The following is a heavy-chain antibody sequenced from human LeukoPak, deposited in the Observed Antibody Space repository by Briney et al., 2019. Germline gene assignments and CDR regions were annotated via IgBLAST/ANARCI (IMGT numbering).Heavy chain of an antibody. CDR1: GGSISSYY. V-gene: IGHV4-59*01. CDR2: IYYSGST. CDR3: ARGCTNGVCYTD. Sequence: SETLSLTCTVSGGSISSYYWSWIRQPPGKGLEWIGYIYYSGSTNYNPSLKSRVTISVDTYKNQFSLKLSSVTAADTAVYYCARGCTNGVCYTDWGQGTLVTVSS. J-gene: IGHJ4*02. D-gene: IGHD2-8*01.